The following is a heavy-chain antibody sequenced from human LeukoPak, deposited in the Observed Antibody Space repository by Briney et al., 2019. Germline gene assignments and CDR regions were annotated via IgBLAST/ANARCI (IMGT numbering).Heavy chain of an antibody. CDR1: GYTFTGYY. CDR3: ARDGAVAFHYYYYMDV. J-gene: IGHJ6*03. V-gene: IGHV1-2*06. D-gene: IGHD6-19*01. CDR2: INPNSGGT. Sequence: ASVKVSCKASGYTFTGYYMHWVRQAPGQGLEWMGRINPNSGGTNYAQKFQGRVTMTRDTSISTAYMELSRLRSDDTAVYYCARDGAVAFHYYYYMDVWGKGTTVTVSS.